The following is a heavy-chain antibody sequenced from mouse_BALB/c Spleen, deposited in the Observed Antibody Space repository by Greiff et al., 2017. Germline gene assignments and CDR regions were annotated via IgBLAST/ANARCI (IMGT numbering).Heavy chain of an antibody. CDR3: ARWFRHYYGYYAMDY. CDR2: INPSSGYT. D-gene: IGHD1-2*01. V-gene: IGHV1-4*01. CDR1: GYTFTSYT. Sequence: VQLQQSGAELARPGASVKMSCKASGYTFTSYTMHWVKQRPGQGLEWIGYINPSSGYTNYNQKFKDKATLTADKSSSTAYMQLSSLTSEDSAVYYCARWFRHYYGYYAMDYWGQGTSVTVSS. J-gene: IGHJ4*01.